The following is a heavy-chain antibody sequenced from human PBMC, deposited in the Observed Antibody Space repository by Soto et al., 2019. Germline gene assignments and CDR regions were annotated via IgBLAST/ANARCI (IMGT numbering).Heavy chain of an antibody. CDR2: IYWDDDK. V-gene: IGHV2-5*02. CDR1: GFSLRTSEVG. D-gene: IGHD3-10*01. J-gene: IGHJ6*02. CDR3: THIVYYGSGRGALDV. Sequence: QITLKESGPPLVKPTQTLTLTCTFSGFSLRTSEVGVGWVRQPPGKALEWLALIYWDDDKRYSPSLKSRLTIVKDTSNNLVVLIMANMDPVDTGTYYCTHIVYYGSGRGALDVWGQGTTVTVSS.